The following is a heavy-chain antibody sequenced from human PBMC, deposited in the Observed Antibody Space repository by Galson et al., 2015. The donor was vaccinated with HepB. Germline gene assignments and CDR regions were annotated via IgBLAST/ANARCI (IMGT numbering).Heavy chain of an antibody. V-gene: IGHV3-7*01. CDR2: VKQDGSEK. CDR3: ARDQADSSSWYPYYYYYGMDV. J-gene: IGHJ6*02. CDR1: GFTFSSYG. Sequence: SLRLSCAASGFTFSSYGMHWVRQAPGKGLEWVANVKQDGSEKYYVDSVKGRFTISRDNAKNSLYLQMNSLRAEDTAVYYCARDQADSSSWYPYYYYYGMDVWGQGTTVTVSS. D-gene: IGHD6-13*01.